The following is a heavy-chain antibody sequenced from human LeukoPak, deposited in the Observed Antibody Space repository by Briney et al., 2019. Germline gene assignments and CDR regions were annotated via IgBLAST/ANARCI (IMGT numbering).Heavy chain of an antibody. J-gene: IGHJ6*03. V-gene: IGHV1-18*01. D-gene: IGHD6-13*01. CDR1: GYTFTSYG. CDR3: AGIAAAGVHERDYYYMDV. Sequence: ASVKVSCKASGYTFTSYGISWVRQAPGQGLEWMGWISAYNGNTNYAQKLQGRVTMTTDTSTSTAYMELRSLRSDDTAVYYCAGIAAAGVHERDYYYMDVWGKGTTVTISS. CDR2: ISAYNGNT.